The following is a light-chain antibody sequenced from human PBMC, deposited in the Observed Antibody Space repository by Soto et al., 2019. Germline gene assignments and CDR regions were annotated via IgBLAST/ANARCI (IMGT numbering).Light chain of an antibody. CDR2: TAS. V-gene: IGKV1-27*01. J-gene: IGKJ4*01. CDR1: QGIDNR. CDR3: QQNNSAPLT. Sequence: DIQMTQSPSSLSAFVGDRVTITCRASQGIDNRLAWYQQRPGKVPKLLIYTASTLQSGVPSSFSGSGSGTDFTLTISSLQPDDAATYYCQQNNSAPLTFGGGTKVERK.